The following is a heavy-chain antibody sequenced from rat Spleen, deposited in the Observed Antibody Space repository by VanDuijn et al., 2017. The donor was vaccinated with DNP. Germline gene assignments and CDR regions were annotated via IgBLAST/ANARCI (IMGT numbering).Heavy chain of an antibody. CDR3: TTEAAISYYFDY. D-gene: IGHD1-2*01. J-gene: IGHJ1*01. V-gene: IGHV5-20*01. CDR2: ISYDGGST. Sequence: EVQLVESGGGLVQPGRSLKLSCAASGITFSDYYMAWVRQVPTKGLEWVASISYDGGSTNYRDSVKGRFTISRDNAKSSLYLQMDSLRSEDTATYYCTTEAAISYYFDYWGPGTMVTVSS. CDR1: GITFSDYY.